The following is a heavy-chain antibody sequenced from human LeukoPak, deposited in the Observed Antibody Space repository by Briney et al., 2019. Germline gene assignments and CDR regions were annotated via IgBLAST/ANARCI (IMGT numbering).Heavy chain of an antibody. CDR3: ARDLGRIGATGTRGFDS. Sequence: ASVKVSCKASGYTFTAYYMHWVRQAPGQGLEWMGWINPNSGGTNYAQKFQGRVTMTRDTSISTAYMDLGRLTSDDTAVYYCARDLGRIGATGTRGFDSWGQGTLVTVSS. CDR2: INPNSGGT. CDR1: GYTFTAYY. D-gene: IGHD1-1*01. V-gene: IGHV1-2*02. J-gene: IGHJ4*02.